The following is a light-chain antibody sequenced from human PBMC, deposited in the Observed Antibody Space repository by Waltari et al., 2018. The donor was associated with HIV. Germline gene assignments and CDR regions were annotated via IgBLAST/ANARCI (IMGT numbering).Light chain of an antibody. J-gene: IGLJ2*01. Sequence: QSALTQPRSVSGSPGQSVTISCTGTSSDIGGHNYVSWYQQLPGKVPKLMIYGLTKRPSGVPDRFSGSKSGNTASLTISGLQAEDEADYYCCSFAGSYTWLFGGGTKLTVL. CDR2: GLT. CDR1: SSDIGGHNY. V-gene: IGLV2-11*01. CDR3: CSFAGSYTWL.